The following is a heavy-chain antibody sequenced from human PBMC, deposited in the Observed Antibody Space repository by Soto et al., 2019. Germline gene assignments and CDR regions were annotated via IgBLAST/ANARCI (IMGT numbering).Heavy chain of an antibody. D-gene: IGHD3-22*01. J-gene: IGHJ6*02. CDR3: ARHIGDSSGYYLYYYYYYGMDV. V-gene: IGHV4-39*01. CDR2: IYYSGST. Sequence: SETLSLTCTVSGGSTSSSSYYWGWIRQPPGKGLEWIGSIYYSGSTYYNPSLKSRVTISVDTSKNQFSLKLSSVTAADTAVYYCARHIGDSSGYYLYYYYYYGMDVWGQGTTVTVPS. CDR1: GGSTSSSSYY.